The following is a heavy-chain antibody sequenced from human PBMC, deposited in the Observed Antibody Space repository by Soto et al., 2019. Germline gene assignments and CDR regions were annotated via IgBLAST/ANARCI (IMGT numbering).Heavy chain of an antibody. CDR3: AKDHWNTAMAYYFDY. CDR2: ISYDGSNK. V-gene: IGHV3-30*18. J-gene: IGHJ4*02. Sequence: GGSLRLSCAASGFTFSSYGMHWVRQAPGKGLEWVAVISYDGSNKYYADSVKGRFTISRDNSKNTLYLQMNSLRAEDTAVYYCAKDHWNTAMAYYFDYWGQGTLVTVSS. D-gene: IGHD5-18*01. CDR1: GFTFSSYG.